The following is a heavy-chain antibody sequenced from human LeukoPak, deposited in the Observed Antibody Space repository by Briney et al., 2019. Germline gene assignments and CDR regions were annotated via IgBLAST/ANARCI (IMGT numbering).Heavy chain of an antibody. V-gene: IGHV3-11*01. Sequence: GGSLRLSCAASGFTFSDYYMSWIRQAPGKGLEWVSYISSSGSTIYYADSVKGRFTISRDNAKNSLYLQMNSLRAEDTAVYYCAKRMTTVTPYYFDYWGQGTLVTVSS. CDR3: AKRMTTVTPYYFDY. CDR2: ISSSGSTI. J-gene: IGHJ4*02. CDR1: GFTFSDYY. D-gene: IGHD4-11*01.